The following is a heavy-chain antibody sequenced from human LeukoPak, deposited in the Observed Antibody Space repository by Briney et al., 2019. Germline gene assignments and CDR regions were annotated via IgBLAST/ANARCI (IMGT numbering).Heavy chain of an antibody. CDR2: INPNGGDT. D-gene: IGHD4-11*01. CDR1: GYTFTGYY. CDR3: ARWGADYTIDY. Sequence: ASVKVSCMASGYTFTGYYMHWVRQAPGQGLEWMGGINPNGGDTYYLQKFQGRVTMTRDTSINTAYMELSRLRSDDTDVYYCARWGADYTIDYWGQGTLVTVSS. V-gene: IGHV1-2*02. J-gene: IGHJ4*02.